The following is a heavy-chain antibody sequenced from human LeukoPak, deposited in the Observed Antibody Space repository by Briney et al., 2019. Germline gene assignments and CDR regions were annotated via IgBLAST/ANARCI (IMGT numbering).Heavy chain of an antibody. V-gene: IGHV3-21*06. CDR1: GFAFSTYT. CDR2: INSGGTTT. D-gene: IGHD3-22*01. CDR3: LRGDSRDS. Sequence: GGSLRLSCAACGFAFSTYTMNWARQAPGKGLEWVASINSGGTTTHYAFSVKGRFTISRDNAQNVLYLQMNGLRGDDAAVYYCLRGDSRDSWGQGALVTVSP. J-gene: IGHJ4*02.